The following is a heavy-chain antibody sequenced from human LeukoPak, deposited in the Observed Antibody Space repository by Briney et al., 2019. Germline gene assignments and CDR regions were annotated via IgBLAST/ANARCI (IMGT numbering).Heavy chain of an antibody. D-gene: IGHD1-1*01. Sequence: SETLSLTCTVSGDSISSSSYYWAWLRQPPGKGLEWIGSVYYSGSTYYNPSLKSRVTISRDTSKNQFSLKVNSVTAADTAVYYCARRTMNNFDYWGQGSLVTVSS. V-gene: IGHV4-39*01. CDR3: ARRTMNNFDY. CDR2: VYYSGST. J-gene: IGHJ4*02. CDR1: GDSISSSSYY.